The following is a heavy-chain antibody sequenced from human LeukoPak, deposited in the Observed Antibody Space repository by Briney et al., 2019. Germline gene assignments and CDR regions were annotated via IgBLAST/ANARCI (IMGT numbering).Heavy chain of an antibody. V-gene: IGHV4-39*01. J-gene: IGHJ4*02. CDR1: GGSISSSSYY. Sequence: PSETLSHTCTVFGGSISSSSYYWGWIRQPPGKGLEWIGSIYYSGSTYYNPSLKSRVTISVDTSKNQFSLKLSSVTAADTAVYYCATSNRFWSGYLDYWGQGTLVTVSS. D-gene: IGHD3-3*01. CDR3: ATSNRFWSGYLDY. CDR2: IYYSGST.